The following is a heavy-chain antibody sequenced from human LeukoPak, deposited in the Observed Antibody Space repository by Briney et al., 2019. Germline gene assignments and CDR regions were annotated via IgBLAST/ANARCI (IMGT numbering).Heavy chain of an antibody. Sequence: SVKVSCKASGGTFSSYAISWVRQAPGQGLEWMGRIIPILGIANYAQKFQGRVMITADKSTSTAYMELSSLRSEDTAVYYCARIAAAGKLDYWGQGTLVTVSS. CDR3: ARIAAAGKLDY. CDR2: IIPILGIA. J-gene: IGHJ4*02. D-gene: IGHD6-13*01. V-gene: IGHV1-69*04. CDR1: GGTFSSYA.